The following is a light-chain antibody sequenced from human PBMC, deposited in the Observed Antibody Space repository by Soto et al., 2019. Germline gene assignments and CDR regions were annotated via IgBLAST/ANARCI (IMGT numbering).Light chain of an antibody. CDR2: DAS. CDR1: QTISKW. CDR3: QQYNGYSTWT. J-gene: IGKJ1*01. Sequence: DLPMTQSPSTLSASVGDRVTITCRASQTISKWLVWYQQKPWKAPKVLIFDASILASGVPSRFSGSGYGTEFTPTISSLQPHDFATYYCQQYNGYSTWTFGQGTKVDIK. V-gene: IGKV1-5*01.